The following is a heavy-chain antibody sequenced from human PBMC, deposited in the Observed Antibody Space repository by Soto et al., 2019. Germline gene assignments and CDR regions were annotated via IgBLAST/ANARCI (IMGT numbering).Heavy chain of an antibody. Sequence: KASETLSLTCAVYGGSFSGYYWSWIRQPPGKGLEWIGEINHSGSTNYNPSLKSRVTISVDTSKNQFSLKLSSVTAADTAVYYCARKGGVWPQILTGPIAVFDYWGQGTLVTVSS. J-gene: IGHJ4*02. D-gene: IGHD3-9*01. CDR2: INHSGST. CDR3: ARKGGVWPQILTGPIAVFDY. CDR1: GGSFSGYY. V-gene: IGHV4-34*01.